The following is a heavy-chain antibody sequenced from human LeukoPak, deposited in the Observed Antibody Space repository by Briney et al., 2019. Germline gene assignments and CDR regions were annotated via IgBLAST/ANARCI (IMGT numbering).Heavy chain of an antibody. Sequence: GGSLRLSCGASGLTVSTYAISWVRQAPGKGLEWVSSISRNGGEIYYADSVKGRFTISRDNSKNTVYLQMSALRAEDTALYYCAKDLRPTTISYFDNWGQGTLVTVSS. D-gene: IGHD4/OR15-4a*01. CDR1: GLTVSTYA. CDR3: AKDLRPTTISYFDN. CDR2: ISRNGGEI. J-gene: IGHJ4*02. V-gene: IGHV3-23*01.